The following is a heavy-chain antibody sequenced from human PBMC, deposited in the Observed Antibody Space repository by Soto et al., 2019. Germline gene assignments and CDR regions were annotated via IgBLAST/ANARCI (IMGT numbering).Heavy chain of an antibody. V-gene: IGHV6-1*01. J-gene: IGHJ5*02. Sequence: QSPTLSLPCAISGDSVSSNSAAWNWIRPSPSRGLEWLGRTYYRSKWYNDYAVSVKSRITINPDTSKNQFSLQLNSVTPEDTAVYYCARAVDTAMAEFDPWGQGTLVTVSS. D-gene: IGHD5-18*01. CDR3: ARAVDTAMAEFDP. CDR1: GDSVSSNSAA. CDR2: TYYRSKWYN.